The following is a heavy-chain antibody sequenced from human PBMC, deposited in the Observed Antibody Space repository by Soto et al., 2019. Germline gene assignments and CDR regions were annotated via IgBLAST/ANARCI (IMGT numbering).Heavy chain of an antibody. CDR2: IMPVLGAT. V-gene: IGHV1-69*01. J-gene: IGHJ4*02. CDR1: GGTFSSNP. CDR3: ARDADLDY. Sequence: QVQLVQSGAEVKKPGSSVKVSCKTSGGTFSSNPFTWMRQAPGRGLEWMGEIMPVLGATNYAQNFQDRLTITADESTTTVYMELSSLRSEDTAVYYCARDADLDYWGQGTLVTVSS.